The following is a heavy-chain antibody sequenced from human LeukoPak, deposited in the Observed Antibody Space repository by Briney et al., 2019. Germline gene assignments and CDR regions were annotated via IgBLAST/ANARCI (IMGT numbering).Heavy chain of an antibody. V-gene: IGHV3-30*18. Sequence: GGSLRLSCAASGFTFSSYGMHWVRQAPGKGLEWVAVISYDGSNKYYADSVKGRFTISRDNSKNTLYLQMNSLRAEDTAVYYCAKAEFLEWLSHPLDYYYGMDVWGQGTTVTVSS. CDR1: GFTFSSYG. D-gene: IGHD3-3*01. CDR3: AKAEFLEWLSHPLDYYYGMDV. CDR2: ISYDGSNK. J-gene: IGHJ6*02.